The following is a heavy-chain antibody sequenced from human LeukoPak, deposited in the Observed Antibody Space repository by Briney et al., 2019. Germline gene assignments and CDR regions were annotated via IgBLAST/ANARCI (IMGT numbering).Heavy chain of an antibody. V-gene: IGHV3-23*01. D-gene: IGHD5-24*01. CDR2: ISGSGSGT. CDR3: ARSGTEDGYNIYFDH. Sequence: GGSLRLSCATSGFTFVDYGLSWVRQAPGKGLEWVSLISGSGSGTHYADSVKGRFTISRDNSKNMLYLHMNTLRADDTAVYYCARSGTEDGYNIYFDHWGQGTLVTVSS. CDR1: GFTFVDYG. J-gene: IGHJ4*02.